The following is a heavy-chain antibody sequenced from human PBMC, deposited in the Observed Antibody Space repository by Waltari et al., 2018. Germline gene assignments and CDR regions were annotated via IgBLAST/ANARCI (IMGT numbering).Heavy chain of an antibody. V-gene: IGHV4-38-2*02. CDR1: GYSITSGYY. CDR3: ARAPMAGAATGTFDF. Sequence: QVQLQESGPGLVKPSETLSLTCTVSGYSITSGYYWGCIRQPPGKGLEWIGSIYHSGSTYYNPSLKGRLTISVDTSKNQFSLRLSSVTAADTAVYYCARAPMAGAATGTFDFWGLGSLVTVS. J-gene: IGHJ4*02. CDR2: IYHSGST. D-gene: IGHD6-13*01.